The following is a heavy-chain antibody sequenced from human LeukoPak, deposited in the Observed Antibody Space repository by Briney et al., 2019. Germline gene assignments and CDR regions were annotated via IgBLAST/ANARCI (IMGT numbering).Heavy chain of an antibody. J-gene: IGHJ6*02. CDR1: GFTFSSYS. V-gene: IGHV3-66*01. CDR3: ARDHGNYDYYYGMDV. Sequence: QTGGSLRLSCAASGFTFSSYSLNWVRQAPGKGLEWVSAIYSGGSTYYADSVKGRFTISRDNSKNTLYLQMNSLRAEDTAVYYCARDHGNYDYYYGMDVWGQGTTVTVSS. CDR2: IYSGGST. D-gene: IGHD3-3*01.